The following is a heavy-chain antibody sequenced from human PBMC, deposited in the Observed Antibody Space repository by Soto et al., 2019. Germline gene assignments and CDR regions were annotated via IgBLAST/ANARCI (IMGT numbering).Heavy chain of an antibody. CDR2: ISSSSSYI. CDR1: GFTFSSYS. J-gene: IGHJ6*02. Sequence: VQLVESGGGLVKPGGSLRLSCAASGFTFSSYSMNWVRQAPGKGLEWVSSISSSSSYIYYADSVKGRFTISRDNAKNSLYLQMNSLRAEDTAVYYCARDLLVTFGGASGMDVWGQGTTVTVSS. D-gene: IGHD3-16*01. CDR3: ARDLLVTFGGASGMDV. V-gene: IGHV3-21*01.